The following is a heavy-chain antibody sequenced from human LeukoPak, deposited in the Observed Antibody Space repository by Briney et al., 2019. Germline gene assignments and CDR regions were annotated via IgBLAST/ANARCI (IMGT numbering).Heavy chain of an antibody. CDR3: AGEGKATPFDQ. Sequence: SETLSLTCTVSGGSISSYSWSWIRQPPGKGLEWIGYIYYSGSTNYNPSLKSRVTISLDTSKNQFSLKLTSVTAAYTAVYYFAGEGKATPFDQRGQGTLVTVSS. V-gene: IGHV4-59*08. D-gene: IGHD3-10*01. CDR1: GGSISSYS. CDR2: IYYSGST. J-gene: IGHJ4*02.